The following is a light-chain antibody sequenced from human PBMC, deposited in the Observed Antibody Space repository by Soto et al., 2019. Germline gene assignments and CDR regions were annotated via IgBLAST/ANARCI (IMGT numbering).Light chain of an antibody. CDR3: QQYVTSRT. CDR1: QSVRSSH. CDR2: GTS. J-gene: IGKJ1*01. V-gene: IGKV3-20*01. Sequence: EIVLTQSPGTLSLSPGEGATLSCRASQSVRSSHIAWYQQKPGQAPRLLIYGTSIRAIDIPDRFSGSGSGTDFSLTISRLEPEDFAVYYCQQYVTSRTFGQGTKVEIK.